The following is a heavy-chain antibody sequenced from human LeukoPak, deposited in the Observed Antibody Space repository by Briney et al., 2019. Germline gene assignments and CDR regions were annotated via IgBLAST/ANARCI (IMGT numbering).Heavy chain of an antibody. CDR3: GRDESTSGWFAIDV. CDR2: IWHDGNKK. Sequence: GGSLRLSCAASGFTFTSYGMHWVRQAPGKGLEWVAVIWHDGNKKCSADSLKGRFTISRDNSKNTLYLQMSSLRADDTAVYYCGRDESTSGWFAIDVWGQGTMVTVSS. CDR1: GFTFTSYG. V-gene: IGHV3-33*01. J-gene: IGHJ3*01. D-gene: IGHD6-19*01.